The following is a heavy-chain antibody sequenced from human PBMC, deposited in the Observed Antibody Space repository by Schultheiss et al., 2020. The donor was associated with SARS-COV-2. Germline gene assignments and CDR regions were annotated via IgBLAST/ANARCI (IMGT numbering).Heavy chain of an antibody. Sequence: ASVKVSCKASGYTFTSYDINWVRQATGQGLEWMGWMNPNRGNTGYAQKFQGRVTMTRNTSITTAYMELSSLRSEDTAVYYCARGRATVHETYYAMDVWGQGTTVTVSS. CDR2: MNPNRGNT. V-gene: IGHV1-8*01. CDR3: ARGRATVHETYYAMDV. J-gene: IGHJ6*02. CDR1: GYTFTSYD. D-gene: IGHD4-11*01.